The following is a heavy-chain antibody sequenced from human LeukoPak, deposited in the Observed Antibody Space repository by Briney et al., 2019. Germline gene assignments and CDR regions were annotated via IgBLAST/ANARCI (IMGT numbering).Heavy chain of an antibody. CDR1: GFTVSGNY. CDR3: AKSGYNRFDY. D-gene: IGHD5-24*01. J-gene: IGHJ4*02. V-gene: IGHV3-23*01. CDR2: ISGSGSGGST. Sequence: PGGSLRLSCAVSGFTVSGNYMSWVRQAPGKGLEWVSSISGSGSGGSTYYADSVKGRFTISRDNSKNTLYLQMNSLRAEDTAVYYCAKSGYNRFDYWGQGTLVTVSS.